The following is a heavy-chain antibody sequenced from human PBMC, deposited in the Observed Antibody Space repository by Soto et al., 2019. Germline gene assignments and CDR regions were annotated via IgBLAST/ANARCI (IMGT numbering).Heavy chain of an antibody. CDR2: ISYDGSNK. V-gene: IGHV3-30-3*01. D-gene: IGHD3-22*01. CDR3: ARAYDSSMNYFDY. J-gene: IGHJ4*02. CDR1: GFTFSSFA. Sequence: QVQLVESGGGVVQPGRSLRLSCAASGFTFSSFAIHWVRQAPGKGLEWVSRISYDGSNKYYADSVKGRFTISRDNSKNTIYLQMNSLRAEDTAVYYCARAYDSSMNYFDYWGQGTLVTVSS.